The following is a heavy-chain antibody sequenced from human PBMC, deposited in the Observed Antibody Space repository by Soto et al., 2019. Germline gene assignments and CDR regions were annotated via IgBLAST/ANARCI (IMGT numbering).Heavy chain of an antibody. V-gene: IGHV4-34*01. Sequence: PSETLSLTCAVYGGSFSGYYWSWIRQPPGKGLEWIGEINHSGSTNYNPSLKSRVTISVDTTKNQFSLKLSSVTAADTAVYYCVRAMAVWAERYYYYGMDVWGQGTTVTVSS. J-gene: IGHJ6*02. CDR3: VRAMAVWAERYYYYGMDV. CDR2: INHSGST. D-gene: IGHD1-1*01. CDR1: GGSFSGYY.